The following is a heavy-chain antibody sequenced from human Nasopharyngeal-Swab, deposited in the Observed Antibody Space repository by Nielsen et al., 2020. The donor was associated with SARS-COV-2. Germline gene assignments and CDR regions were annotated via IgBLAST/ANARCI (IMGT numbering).Heavy chain of an antibody. CDR1: GYTFTSYG. J-gene: IGHJ6*02. Sequence: ASVKVSCKASGYTFTSYGISWVRQAPGQGLEWMGWISAYNGNTNYAQKLQGRVTMTTDTSTSTAYMELRSLRSDDTAVYYCASDRDSSSWYYYYYGMDVWGQGTTVTVSS. CDR2: ISAYNGNT. CDR3: ASDRDSSSWYYYYYGMDV. V-gene: IGHV1-18*01. D-gene: IGHD6-13*01.